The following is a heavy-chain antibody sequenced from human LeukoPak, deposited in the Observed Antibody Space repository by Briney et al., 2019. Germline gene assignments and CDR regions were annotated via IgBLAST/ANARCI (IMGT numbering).Heavy chain of an antibody. Sequence: GGSLRLSCAASGFTFSTYGMNWVRQAPGKGLEWVSSISSSGLIYYTDSVKGRFTTSRDNAKNSLYLQMNSLRAEDTAVYYCARVTYYSDSSAYYYDSWGQGTLVTVSS. D-gene: IGHD3-22*01. V-gene: IGHV3-21*01. CDR1: GFTFSTYG. CDR2: ISSSGLI. J-gene: IGHJ4*02. CDR3: ARVTYYSDSSAYYYDS.